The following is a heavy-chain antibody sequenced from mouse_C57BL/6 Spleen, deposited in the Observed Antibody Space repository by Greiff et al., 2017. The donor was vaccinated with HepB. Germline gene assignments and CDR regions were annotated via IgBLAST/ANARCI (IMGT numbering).Heavy chain of an antibody. CDR1: GYSITSGYD. Sequence: EVQLVESGPGMVKPSQSLSLTCTVTGYSITSGYDWHWIRHFPGNKLEWMGYISYSGSTNYNPSLKSRISITHDTSKNHFFLKLNSVTTEDTATYYCAVSVGIYYDYDWFAYWGQGTLVTVSA. D-gene: IGHD2-4*01. CDR3: AVSVGIYYDYDWFAY. CDR2: ISYSGST. V-gene: IGHV3-1*01. J-gene: IGHJ3*01.